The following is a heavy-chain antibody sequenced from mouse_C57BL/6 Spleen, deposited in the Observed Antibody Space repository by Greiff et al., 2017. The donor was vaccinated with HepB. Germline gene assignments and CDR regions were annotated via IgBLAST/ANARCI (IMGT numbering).Heavy chain of an antibody. CDR2: ISSGSSTI. D-gene: IGHD1-1*01. V-gene: IGHV5-17*01. CDR3: ARGGNYCGSSYDGYAMDY. CDR1: GFTFSDYG. J-gene: IGHJ4*01. Sequence: EVQLVESGGGLVKPGGSLKLSCAASGFTFSDYGMHWVRQAPEKGLEWVAYISSGSSTIYYADTVKGRFTISRDNAKNTLFLQMTSLRSEDTAMYYCARGGNYCGSSYDGYAMDYWGQGTSVTVSS.